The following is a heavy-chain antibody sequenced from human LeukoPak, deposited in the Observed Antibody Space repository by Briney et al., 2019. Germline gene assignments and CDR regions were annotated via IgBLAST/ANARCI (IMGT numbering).Heavy chain of an antibody. CDR1: GYTFIGYY. Sequence: ASVRVSCKASGYTFIGYYMHWVRQAPGQGLEWMGWINPNTGGTNYAQKFQGRVTMTRDTSISTVYLELSRLRSDDTAAYYCARAVVVVAPHWFDPWGQGTLVTVSS. J-gene: IGHJ5*02. CDR2: INPNTGGT. CDR3: ARAVVVVAPHWFDP. V-gene: IGHV1-2*02. D-gene: IGHD2-15*01.